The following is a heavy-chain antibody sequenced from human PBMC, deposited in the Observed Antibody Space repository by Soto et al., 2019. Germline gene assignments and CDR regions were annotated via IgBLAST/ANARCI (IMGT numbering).Heavy chain of an antibody. D-gene: IGHD2-21*02. CDR3: ARLGVVGTASSDYYYYGMDV. J-gene: IGHJ6*02. CDR2: IDPSDSYT. CDR1: GYSFTSYW. V-gene: IGHV5-10-1*01. Sequence: PGESLKISCKGSGYSFTSYWISWVRQMPGKGLEWMGRIDPSDSYTNYSPSFQGHVTISADKSISTAYLQWSSLKASDTAMYYCARLGVVGTASSDYYYYGMDVWGQGSTVTVSS.